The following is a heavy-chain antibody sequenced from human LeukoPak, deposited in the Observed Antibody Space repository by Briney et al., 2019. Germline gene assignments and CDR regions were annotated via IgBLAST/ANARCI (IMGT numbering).Heavy chain of an antibody. J-gene: IGHJ4*02. D-gene: IGHD3-22*01. CDR3: AKEDSRGHWFDY. Sequence: PGGSLRLSCVGSGFIFSGYSMNWVRQAPGKGLEWVSAISGSDTRTYYADSLKGRFTISRDNSKNTLYLQMDSLTAEDTAVYYCAKEDSRGHWFDYWGQGTLVTVSS. CDR2: ISGSDTRT. V-gene: IGHV3-23*01. CDR1: GFIFSGYS.